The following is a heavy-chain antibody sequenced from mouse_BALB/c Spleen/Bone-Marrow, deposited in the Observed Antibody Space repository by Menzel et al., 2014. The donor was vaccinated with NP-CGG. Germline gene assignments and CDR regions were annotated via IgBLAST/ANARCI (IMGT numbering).Heavy chain of an antibody. V-gene: IGHV1-9*01. CDR2: ILPGSGST. CDR3: AREDYYGSSYFDY. Sequence: QVQLQQSGAELMKPGASVKISCKATGYTFSSYWIEWVKQRPGHGLEWIGEILPGSGSTIYNEKFKGKATFTADTSSNTAYMQLSSLTSEDSAAYYCAREDYYGSSYFDYWGQGTTLTVSS. J-gene: IGHJ2*01. D-gene: IGHD1-1*01. CDR1: GYTFSSYW.